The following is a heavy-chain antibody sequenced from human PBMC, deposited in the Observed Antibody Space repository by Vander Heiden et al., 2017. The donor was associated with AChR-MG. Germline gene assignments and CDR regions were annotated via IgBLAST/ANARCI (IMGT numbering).Heavy chain of an antibody. CDR3: ARDSSSDPRPHDAFDI. D-gene: IGHD6-6*01. V-gene: IGHV4-38-2*02. J-gene: IGHJ3*02. Sequence: QVQLQESGPGLVKPSETLSLTCAVSGYSISSGYYWGWIRQPPGKGLEWIGSIYHSGSTYYNPSLKSRVTISVDTSKNQFSLKLSSVTAADTAVYYCARDSSSDPRPHDAFDIWGQGTMVTVSS. CDR2: IYHSGST. CDR1: GYSISSGYY.